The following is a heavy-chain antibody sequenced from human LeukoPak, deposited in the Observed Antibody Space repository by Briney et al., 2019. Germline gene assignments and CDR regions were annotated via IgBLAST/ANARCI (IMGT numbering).Heavy chain of an antibody. CDR1: GITFSSYW. CDR3: ARDFYCSRTSCYAPSFDY. V-gene: IGHV3-74*01. CDR2: INSDGSST. J-gene: IGHJ4*02. Sequence: PGGSLRLSCAASGITFSSYWMHWVRQAPGKGLVWVSRINSDGSSTSYADSVKGRFTISRDNSKNTLYLQMKSLRAEDTAVYYCARDFYCSRTSCYAPSFDYWGQGTLVTVSS. D-gene: IGHD2-2*01.